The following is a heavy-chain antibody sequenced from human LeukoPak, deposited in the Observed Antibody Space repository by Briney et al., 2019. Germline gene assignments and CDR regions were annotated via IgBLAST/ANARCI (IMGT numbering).Heavy chain of an antibody. D-gene: IGHD6-13*01. Sequence: PSETLSLTCAVSGYSISSGYYWGWIRQPPGKGLEWIGEINHSGSTNYNPSLKSRVTISVDTSKNQFSLTAADTAVYYCARGIGIAAAGHFDYWGQGTLVTVSS. CDR3: ARGIGIAAAGHFDY. CDR1: GYSISSGYY. CDR2: INHSGST. J-gene: IGHJ4*02. V-gene: IGHV4-38-2*01.